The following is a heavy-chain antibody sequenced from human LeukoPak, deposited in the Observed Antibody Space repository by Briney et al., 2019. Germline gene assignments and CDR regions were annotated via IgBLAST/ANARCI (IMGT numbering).Heavy chain of an antibody. V-gene: IGHV1-2*02. Sequence: ASVKVSCKASGYTFTGYYMHWVRQAPGQGLEWMGWINPNSGGTNYAQKFQGRVTMTRDTSISTAYMELSRLRSDDTAVYYCARAEAYYYGSGSYSYFDYWGQGTLVTVSS. J-gene: IGHJ4*02. CDR1: GYTFTGYY. CDR2: INPNSGGT. CDR3: ARAEAYYYGSGSYSYFDY. D-gene: IGHD3-10*01.